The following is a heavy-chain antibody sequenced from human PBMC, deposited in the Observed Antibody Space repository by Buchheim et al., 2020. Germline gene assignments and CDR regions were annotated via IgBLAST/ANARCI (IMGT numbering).Heavy chain of an antibody. CDR3: AKDRSYCSGGSCPNYFDY. D-gene: IGHD2-15*01. CDR2: ISYDGSHK. J-gene: IGHJ4*02. V-gene: IGHV3-30*18. Sequence: LRRLESGGGVFQPGGSLRLSCAASGFTFSRYHMHWVRQAPGRGLEWLAVISYDGSHKYYADSVRGRFTISRDNSKNTLSLQMNSLRAEDTAVYYCAKDRSYCSGGSCPNYFDYWGQGTL. CDR1: GFTFSRYH.